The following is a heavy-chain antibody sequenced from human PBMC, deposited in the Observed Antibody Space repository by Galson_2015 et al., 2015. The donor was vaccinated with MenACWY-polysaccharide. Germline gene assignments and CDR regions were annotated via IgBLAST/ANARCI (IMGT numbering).Heavy chain of an antibody. CDR3: ARGRVSQIGRYYDDY. CDR2: MNSNSGNT. Sequence: SVKVSCKASGYTFINNDINWVRQATGQGLEWMGWMNSNSGNTGYAQKFQGRVTMTRDTSISTAYMELSGLRSDDTAVYYCARGRVSQIGRYYDDYWGQGTRVCVSS. V-gene: IGHV1-8*01. CDR1: GYTFINND. J-gene: IGHJ4*02. D-gene: IGHD2-15*01.